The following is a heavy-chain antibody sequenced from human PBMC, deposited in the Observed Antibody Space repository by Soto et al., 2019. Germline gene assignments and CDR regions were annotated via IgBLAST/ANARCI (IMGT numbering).Heavy chain of an antibody. CDR2: ISYDGSNK. J-gene: IGHJ4*02. D-gene: IGHD2-2*01. CDR3: AKDSVGISPPAGLTDY. V-gene: IGHV3-30*18. CDR1: GFTFSSYG. Sequence: GGSLRLSCAASGFTFSSYGMHWVRQAPGKGLEWVAVISYDGSNKYYADSVKGRFTISRDNSKNTLYLQMNSLRAEDTAVYYCAKDSVGISPPAGLTDYWGQGTLVTVSS.